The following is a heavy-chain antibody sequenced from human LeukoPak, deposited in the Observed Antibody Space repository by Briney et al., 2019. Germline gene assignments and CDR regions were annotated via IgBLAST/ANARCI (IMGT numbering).Heavy chain of an antibody. CDR1: GFTFSSYW. V-gene: IGHV3-7*03. CDR2: INQDGSQK. CDR3: ARDWFDGDYDRFDY. D-gene: IGHD4-17*01. J-gene: IGHJ4*02. Sequence: PGGSLRLSCAVSGFTFSSYWMSWFRQAPGKGLEWVANINQDGSQKFSVDSVKGRFTISRDNAKNSLSLQMNSPRVEDTAVYYCARDWFDGDYDRFDYWGQGTLVTVSS.